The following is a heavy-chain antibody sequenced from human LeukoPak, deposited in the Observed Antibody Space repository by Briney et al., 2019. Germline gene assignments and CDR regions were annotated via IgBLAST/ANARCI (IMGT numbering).Heavy chain of an antibody. Sequence: GGSLRLSCAASGFTFSSYGLHWVRQAPGKGLGWGAFIRYDGSNKYYADSVKGRFTISRDNSKNTLYLQMNSLNAEVSAWDYCAKDRNYYDSSGSDYWGQGTLVTVSS. D-gene: IGHD3-22*01. V-gene: IGHV3-30*02. CDR2: IRYDGSNK. CDR1: GFTFSSYG. J-gene: IGHJ4*02. CDR3: AKDRNYYDSSGSDY.